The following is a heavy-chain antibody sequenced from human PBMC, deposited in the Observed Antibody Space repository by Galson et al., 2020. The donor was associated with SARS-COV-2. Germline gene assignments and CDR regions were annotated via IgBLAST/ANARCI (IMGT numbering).Heavy chain of an antibody. CDR2: MYYSGST. V-gene: IGHV4-59*01. D-gene: IGHD1-26*01. CDR1: GGSISSYY. J-gene: IGHJ6*02. Sequence: ETSETLSLTCTVSGGSISSYYWSWIRQPPGKGLEWIGYMYYSGSTNYNPSLKSRVTISIDTSKNQFSLRLSSVTAADTAVYYCASFRFYFRPWYGLDVWGQGTTVTGSS. CDR3: ASFRFYFRPWYGLDV.